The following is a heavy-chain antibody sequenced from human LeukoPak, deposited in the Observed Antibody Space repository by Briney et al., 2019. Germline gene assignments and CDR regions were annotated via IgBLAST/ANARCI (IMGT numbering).Heavy chain of an antibody. J-gene: IGHJ2*01. D-gene: IGHD4-17*01. V-gene: IGHV1-18*01. CDR1: GYTFTSYG. CDR2: ISAYNGNT. CDR3: AGTVTTNALDL. Sequence: GASVKVSFKGSGYTFTSYGISWGGQAPGQGRGWVGWISAYNGNTNYAQKLQGRVTMTTDTSTSTAYMELRSLRSDDTAVYYCAGTVTTNALDLWGRGTLVTVSS.